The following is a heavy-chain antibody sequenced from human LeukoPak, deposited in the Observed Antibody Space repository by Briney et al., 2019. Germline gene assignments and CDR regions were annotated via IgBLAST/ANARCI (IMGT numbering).Heavy chain of an antibody. V-gene: IGHV3-53*01. Sequence: GGSLRLSCAASGFAVSSNYMSWVRQAPGKGLEWVSIIYSGGTTYYADSVKGRFSISRDNSKNTLYLQMNSLRAEDTAVYYCAKERLPYYDSSGYYHGEDYFDYWGQGTLVTVSS. CDR2: IYSGGTT. CDR1: GFAVSSNY. CDR3: AKERLPYYDSSGYYHGEDYFDY. J-gene: IGHJ4*02. D-gene: IGHD3-22*01.